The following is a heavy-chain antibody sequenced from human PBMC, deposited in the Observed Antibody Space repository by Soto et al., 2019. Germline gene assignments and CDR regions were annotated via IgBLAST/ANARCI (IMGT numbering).Heavy chain of an antibody. CDR1: SYSISGGFF. CDR3: ARDTNSLDL. Sequence: KPSETLSLTCVVSSYSISGGFFWAWIRQPPGKGLEWVGSIYHTGDTHYNPSLRSQVSMSVDTSKNHFSLRLTYLTAADTAVYFCARDTNSLDLWGQGILVTVSS. CDR2: IYHTGDT. V-gene: IGHV4-38-2*02. J-gene: IGHJ5*02. D-gene: IGHD2-8*01.